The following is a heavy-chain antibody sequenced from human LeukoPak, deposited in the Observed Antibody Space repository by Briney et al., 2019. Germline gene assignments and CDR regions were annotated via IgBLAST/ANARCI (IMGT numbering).Heavy chain of an antibody. Sequence: SETLSLTCTVSGGSISFYYWSWIRQPPGKGLEWIGYIHASGITDYNSSLKSRVTISVDTSKNQFSLKLTSATAADTAVYYCARGRAGVQPFDYWGQGTLVTVSS. V-gene: IGHV4-4*09. CDR1: GGSISFYY. CDR3: ARGRAGVQPFDY. J-gene: IGHJ4*02. D-gene: IGHD1-1*01. CDR2: IHASGIT.